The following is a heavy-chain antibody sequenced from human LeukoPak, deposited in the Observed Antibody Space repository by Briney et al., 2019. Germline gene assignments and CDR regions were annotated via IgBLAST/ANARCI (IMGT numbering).Heavy chain of an antibody. CDR1: GASTRSYY. J-gene: IGHJ6*02. CDR3: ARELGDSSGPEYYHGMDV. CDR2: VYISGSN. V-gene: IGHV4-4*07. D-gene: IGHD6-25*01. Sequence: SETLSLTCTISGASTRSYYWSWIRQPAGKGLGWIGRVYISGSNNYNPSLKSRVTMSVDTPKNQFSLNLNSVTAADTAVYYCARELGDSSGPEYYHGMDVWGQGTTVTVSS.